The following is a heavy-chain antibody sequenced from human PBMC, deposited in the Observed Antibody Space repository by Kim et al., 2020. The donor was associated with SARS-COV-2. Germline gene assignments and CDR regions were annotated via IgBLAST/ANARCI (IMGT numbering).Heavy chain of an antibody. Sequence: GGSLRLSCAASGFTLSDNSMNWVRQAPGKGLEWVSSISTSGSYIYYADSVKGRFTISRDNANNLLYLQMNGLGAEDTAVYYCARGQSASFWIFNAMDVWRHGTTVTVSS. CDR2: ISTSGSYI. CDR3: ARGQSASFWIFNAMDV. V-gene: IGHV3-21*01. J-gene: IGHJ6*02. CDR1: GFTLSDNS. D-gene: IGHD2-2*03.